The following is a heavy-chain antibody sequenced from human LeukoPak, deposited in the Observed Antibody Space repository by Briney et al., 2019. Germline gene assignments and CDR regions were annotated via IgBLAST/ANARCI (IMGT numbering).Heavy chain of an antibody. Sequence: RPGGSLRLSCAASGFTVSSYYMSWVRQAPGKGLEWVSLLYSGGSTYYADSVKGRFTLSRDNSKNTLYFQMNSLRADDTAVYYCARGRGTYYFDYWGQGTLVTVSS. CDR2: LYSGGST. J-gene: IGHJ4*02. V-gene: IGHV3-53*01. D-gene: IGHD3-10*01. CDR1: GFTVSSYY. CDR3: ARGRGTYYFDY.